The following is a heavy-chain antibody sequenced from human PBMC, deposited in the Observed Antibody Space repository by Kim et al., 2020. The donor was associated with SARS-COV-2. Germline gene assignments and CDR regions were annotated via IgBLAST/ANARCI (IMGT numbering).Heavy chain of an antibody. CDR3: ARAPQPFGGVIVSSYFDY. D-gene: IGHD3-16*02. V-gene: IGHV3-30*01. Sequence: KGRVTNSLDNSKNKLQLQMNSLQAEDTAVYYCARAPQPFGGVIVSSYFDYWGQGTLVTVSS. J-gene: IGHJ4*02.